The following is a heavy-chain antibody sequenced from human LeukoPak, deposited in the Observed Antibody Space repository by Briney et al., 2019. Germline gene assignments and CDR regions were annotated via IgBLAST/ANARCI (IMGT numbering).Heavy chain of an antibody. CDR3: ARDFYDFWSGSIRFDP. J-gene: IGHJ5*02. CDR1: GFTFSNYA. D-gene: IGHD3-3*01. CDR2: IRYDGSTQ. Sequence: GGSLRLSCAAPGFTFSNYAMHWVRQAPGRGLEWVAFIRYDGSTQFYADSVKGRFTISRDNAKNSLYLQMNSLRAEDTAVYYCARDFYDFWSGSIRFDPWGQGTLVTVSS. V-gene: IGHV3-30*02.